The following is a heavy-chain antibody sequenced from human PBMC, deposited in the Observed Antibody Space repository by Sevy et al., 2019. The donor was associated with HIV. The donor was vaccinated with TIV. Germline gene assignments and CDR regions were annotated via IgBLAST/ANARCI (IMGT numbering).Heavy chain of an antibody. CDR1: GYTFSDSVCY. CDR2: INPKSGAT. D-gene: IGHD3-3*01. V-gene: IGHV1-2*02. Sequence: ASVKVSCKASGYTFSDSVCYVHWVRQAPGQGREWMGWINPKSGATNYAQKFQGRVTMTRDTSVSTANMELSRLRSDDKAAYYCARESYDFWTGPVDYDYGMDVWGQGTTVTVSS. CDR3: ARESYDFWTGPVDYDYGMDV. J-gene: IGHJ6*02.